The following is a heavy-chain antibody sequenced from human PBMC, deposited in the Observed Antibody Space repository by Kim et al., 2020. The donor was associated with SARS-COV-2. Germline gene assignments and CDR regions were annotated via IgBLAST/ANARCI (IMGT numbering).Heavy chain of an antibody. J-gene: IGHJ4*02. V-gene: IGHV4-59*01. D-gene: IGHD6-13*01. CDR3: ARKYSSSWYYFDY. Sequence: NPSLQSRVTISVDTSKNQFSLKLSSVTAADTAVYYCARKYSSSWYYFDYWGQGTLVTVSS.